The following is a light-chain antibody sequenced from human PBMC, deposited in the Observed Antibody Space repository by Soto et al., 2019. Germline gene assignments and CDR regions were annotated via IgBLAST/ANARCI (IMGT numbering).Light chain of an antibody. CDR3: QQYNNWPPSWT. Sequence: EIVMTQSPATLSVSSGDRATLSCRASQSVSSRLAWYQQKPGQTPRLLIYGASTRATGIPARVSGSGSGTEFTLTISSLQSEDFAVYYCQQYNNWPPSWTFGQGTKVDIK. J-gene: IGKJ1*01. CDR2: GAS. V-gene: IGKV3-15*01. CDR1: QSVSSR.